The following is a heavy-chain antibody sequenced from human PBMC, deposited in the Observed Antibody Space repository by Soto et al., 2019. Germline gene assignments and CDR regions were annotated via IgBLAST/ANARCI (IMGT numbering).Heavy chain of an antibody. V-gene: IGHV3-9*01. Sequence: EVQLVESGGGLVQPGRSLRLSCAASGFTFDDYAMHWVRQAPGKGLEWVSGISWNSGSIGYADSVKGRFTISRDNAKNSLYLQMNSLRAEDTAVYYCAKEGGGSPWAVEDYWGQGTLVTVSS. CDR2: ISWNSGSI. J-gene: IGHJ4*02. CDR3: AKEGGGSPWAVEDY. D-gene: IGHD3-16*01. CDR1: GFTFDDYA.